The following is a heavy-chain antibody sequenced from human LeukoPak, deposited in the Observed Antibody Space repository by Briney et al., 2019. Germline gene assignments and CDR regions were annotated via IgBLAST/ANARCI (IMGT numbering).Heavy chain of an antibody. Sequence: GGSLRLSCAASGFTFIGHNMNWVRQAPGKGLEWVSFVSISSGTIYYANSVKGRFRISRDNAKSSLDLEMNSLRAEDTAVYYCARAMSTFGGVRNYFDSWGQGTLVTVSS. J-gene: IGHJ4*02. CDR3: ARAMSTFGGVRNYFDS. V-gene: IGHV3-48*04. D-gene: IGHD3-16*01. CDR2: VSISSGTI. CDR1: GFTFIGHN.